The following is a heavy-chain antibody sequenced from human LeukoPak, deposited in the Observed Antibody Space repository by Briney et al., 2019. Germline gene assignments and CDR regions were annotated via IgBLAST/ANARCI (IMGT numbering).Heavy chain of an antibody. CDR2: MNPNSGNT. V-gene: IGHV1-8*01. CDR1: GYTFTSYD. D-gene: IGHD2-15*01. Sequence: GASVKVSCKASGYTFTSYDINWVRQATGQGLEWMGWMNPNSGNTGYVQKFQGRVTMTRNTSISTAYMELSSLRSEDTAVYYCARVSLGYCSGGSCYSDWFDPWGQGTLVTVSS. CDR3: ARVSLGYCSGGSCYSDWFDP. J-gene: IGHJ5*02.